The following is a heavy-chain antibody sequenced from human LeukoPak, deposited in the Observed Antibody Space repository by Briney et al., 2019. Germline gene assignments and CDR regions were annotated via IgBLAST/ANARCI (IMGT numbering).Heavy chain of an antibody. CDR2: IHPSGSST. CDR1: GYTFTNNY. Sequence: ASVNISCKASGYTFTNNYMHWVRQAPGQGLEWMGVIHPSGSSTNYAQRFQGRVTMTKDMSTSTVYIELSSLRSEDTAVYYCARMDMDPAMVTNYLDHWGQGTLVTVSS. D-gene: IGHD5-18*01. CDR3: ARMDMDPAMVTNYLDH. J-gene: IGHJ4*02. V-gene: IGHV1-46*01.